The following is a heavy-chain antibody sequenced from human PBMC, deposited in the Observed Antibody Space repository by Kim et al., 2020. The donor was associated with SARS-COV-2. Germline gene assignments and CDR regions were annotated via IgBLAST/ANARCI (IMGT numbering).Heavy chain of an antibody. Sequence: SETLSLTCTVSGGSVSSGSYYWSWIRQPPGKGLEWIGYIYYSGSTNYNPSLKSRFTISVDTSKNQFSLKLSSVTAADTAVYYCARGGLWFGDVGYYYGMDVWGQGTTVTVSS. CDR2: IYYSGST. D-gene: IGHD3-10*01. J-gene: IGHJ6*02. CDR3: ARGGLWFGDVGYYYGMDV. V-gene: IGHV4-61*01. CDR1: GGSVSSGSYY.